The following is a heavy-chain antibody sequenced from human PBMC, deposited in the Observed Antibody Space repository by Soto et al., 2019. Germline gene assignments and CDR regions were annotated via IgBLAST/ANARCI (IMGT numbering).Heavy chain of an antibody. J-gene: IGHJ6*02. Sequence: PGGSLRLSCAASGFTFSSYGMHWVRQAPGKGLEWVAVISYDGSNKYYADSVKGRFTISRDNSKNTLYLQMNSLRAEDTAVYYCAKMITFGGVIVNSYYGMDVWGQGTTVTVS. D-gene: IGHD3-16*02. CDR3: AKMITFGGVIVNSYYGMDV. CDR2: ISYDGSNK. CDR1: GFTFSSYG. V-gene: IGHV3-30*18.